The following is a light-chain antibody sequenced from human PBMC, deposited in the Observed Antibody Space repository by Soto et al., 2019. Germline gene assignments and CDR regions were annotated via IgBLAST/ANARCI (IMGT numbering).Light chain of an antibody. J-gene: IGLJ1*01. CDR1: SSDVGRYNY. CDR3: SSYTSSSTLYV. CDR2: EVS. V-gene: IGLV2-14*01. Sequence: QSVLTQPAFVSGSHGQWITLSCTGTSSDVGRYNYVFWYQQPPGKAAQLLIYEVSNRRSGVSTRFSGSQSGKTASLTISGVQAEDEADYYCSSYTSSSTLYVFGTGTKLTGL.